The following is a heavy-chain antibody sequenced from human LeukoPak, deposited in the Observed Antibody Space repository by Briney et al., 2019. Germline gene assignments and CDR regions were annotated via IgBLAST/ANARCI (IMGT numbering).Heavy chain of an antibody. D-gene: IGHD5-12*01. CDR3: ASTTSGYAADY. Sequence: ASVNVSCTVSGYTLTELSMHWVRRAPGKGLEWMGGFDPEDGETIYAQKFQGRVTMTEDTSTDTAHMELSRLRSDDTAVYYCASTTSGYAADYWGQGTLVTVSS. CDR2: FDPEDGET. V-gene: IGHV1-24*01. J-gene: IGHJ4*02. CDR1: GYTLTELS.